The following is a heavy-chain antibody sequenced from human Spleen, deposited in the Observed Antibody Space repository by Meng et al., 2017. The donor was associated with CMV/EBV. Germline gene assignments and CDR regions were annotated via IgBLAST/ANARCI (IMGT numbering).Heavy chain of an antibody. Sequence: SETLSLTCTVSGGSINSYYWSWIRQPPGKGLEWIGYIYYKGSTNYNPSLKSRVTISVDTSKNQFSLKLSSVTAADTAVYYCAREEGYGDYRYNWSDPWGQGTLVTVSS. CDR3: AREEGYGDYRYNWSDP. V-gene: IGHV4-59*01. CDR2: IYYKGST. J-gene: IGHJ5*02. CDR1: GGSINSYY. D-gene: IGHD4-17*01.